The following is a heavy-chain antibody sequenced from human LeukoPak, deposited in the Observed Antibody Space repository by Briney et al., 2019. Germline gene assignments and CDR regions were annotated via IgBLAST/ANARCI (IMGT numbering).Heavy chain of an antibody. D-gene: IGHD4-17*01. CDR1: GFTFSSYE. J-gene: IGHJ4*02. Sequence: PGGSLRLSCAASGFTFSSYEMNWVRQAPGKGLEWVSYISSSGSTIYYADSVKGRFTISRDNAKNTLYLQMNSLRAEDTAVYYCAKGDRYDYGDHSFDYWGQGTLVTVSS. CDR2: ISSSGSTI. V-gene: IGHV3-48*03. CDR3: AKGDRYDYGDHSFDY.